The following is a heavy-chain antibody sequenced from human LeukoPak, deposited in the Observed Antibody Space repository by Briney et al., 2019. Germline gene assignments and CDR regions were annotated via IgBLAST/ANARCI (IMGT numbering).Heavy chain of an antibody. CDR2: ISSSGSTI. Sequence: GGSLRLSCAASGFTFSDYYMSWIRQAPGKGLEWVSYISSSGSTIYYADSVKGRFTISRDNSKNTLYLQMNSLRAEDTAVYYCARAAEANNRGIRRPADYWGQGTLVTVSS. CDR1: GFTFSDYY. V-gene: IGHV3-11*04. D-gene: IGHD1/OR15-1a*01. CDR3: ARAAEANNRGIRRPADY. J-gene: IGHJ4*02.